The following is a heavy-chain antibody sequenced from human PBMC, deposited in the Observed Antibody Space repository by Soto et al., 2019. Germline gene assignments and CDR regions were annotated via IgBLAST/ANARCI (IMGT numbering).Heavy chain of an antibody. CDR2: FGSAGDI. Sequence: PGGSLRLSCAASGFPFNNYDMLWVRQAPGKGLEWVSTFGSAGDIYYSDSVKGRFTISRDNARKSLYLQMNSLRAADTAVYYCARVGPNWDYYFYGMDVWGQGTTVTVSS. J-gene: IGHJ6*02. D-gene: IGHD1-26*01. V-gene: IGHV3-13*01. CDR3: ARVGPNWDYYFYGMDV. CDR1: GFPFNNYD.